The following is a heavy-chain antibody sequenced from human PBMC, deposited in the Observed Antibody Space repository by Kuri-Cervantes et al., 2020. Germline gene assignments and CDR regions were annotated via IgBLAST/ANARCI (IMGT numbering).Heavy chain of an antibody. CDR2: INPSGGST. CDR1: GYTFTSYY. CDR3: ARGHCSGGSCYRFDY. J-gene: IGHJ4*02. D-gene: IGHD2-15*01. Sequence: ASVKVSCKASGYTFTSYYMHWVRQAPGQGLEWMGIINPSGGSTSYAQKFQGRVTMTRDTSTSTAYMELSSLRSEDTAVYYCARGHCSGGSCYRFDYWGQGTLVTVSS. V-gene: IGHV1-46*01.